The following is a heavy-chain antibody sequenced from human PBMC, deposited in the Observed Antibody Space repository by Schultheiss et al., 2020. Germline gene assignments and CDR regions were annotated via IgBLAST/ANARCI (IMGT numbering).Heavy chain of an antibody. D-gene: IGHD3-10*01. V-gene: IGHV3-74*01. J-gene: IGHJ3*02. CDR3: ARGYYGSGSSPRYDAFDI. Sequence: GWSLRLSCAASGFTFSSYWMHWVRQAPGKGLVWVSRINSDGSSTSYADSVKGRFTISRDNAKNTLYLQMNSLRAEDTAVYYCARGYYGSGSSPRYDAFDIWGQGTMVTVAS. CDR2: INSDGSST. CDR1: GFTFSSYW.